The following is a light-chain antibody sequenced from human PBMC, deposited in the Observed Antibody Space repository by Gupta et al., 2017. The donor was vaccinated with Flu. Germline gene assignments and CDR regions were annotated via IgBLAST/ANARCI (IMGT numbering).Light chain of an antibody. CDR3: SSYAGGNLVV. V-gene: IGLV2-8*01. CDR2: EVK. Sequence: QSALTQPPSASGSPGQSVTIPCSGTSSDVGHYNYVSWYQHHPGTAPKLIIYEVKKRPSGVPDRFAGSKSGNTASLTVSRLQAEDETTYYCSSYAGGNLVVFGGGTKLTVL. CDR1: SSDVGHYNY. J-gene: IGLJ2*01.